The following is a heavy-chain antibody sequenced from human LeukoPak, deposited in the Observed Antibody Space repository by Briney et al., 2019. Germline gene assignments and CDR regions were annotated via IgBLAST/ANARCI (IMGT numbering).Heavy chain of an antibody. CDR1: SGSISSYY. J-gene: IGHJ4*02. D-gene: IGHD2-2*01. CDR2: IYYSGST. CDR3: ARSHSVCTSFDY. V-gene: IGHV4-59*13. Sequence: SETLSLTCTVSSGSISSYYWSWIRQPPGAGLEWIGYIYYSGSTNYNPSLKSRVTISVDTSKNQFSLKLNSVTAADTAVYYCARSHSVCTSFDYWGQGTLVTVSS.